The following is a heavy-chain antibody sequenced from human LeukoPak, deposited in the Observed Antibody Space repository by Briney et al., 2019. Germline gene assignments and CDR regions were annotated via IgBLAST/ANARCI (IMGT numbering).Heavy chain of an antibody. CDR3: AKETVVAKSPCFDY. CDR1: GFTFSSYA. CDR2: ISGSGGST. D-gene: IGHD5-12*01. Sequence: PGGSLRLSCAASGFTFSSYAMSRAREAPGKGLEWVSAISGSGGSTYYTDSVKGRFTISRDNSKNTLYLQMNSLRAEDTAVYYCAKETVVAKSPCFDYWGQGTLVTVSS. V-gene: IGHV3-23*01. J-gene: IGHJ4*02.